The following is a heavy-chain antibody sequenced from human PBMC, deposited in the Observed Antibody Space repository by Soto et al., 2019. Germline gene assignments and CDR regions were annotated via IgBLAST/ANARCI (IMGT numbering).Heavy chain of an antibody. Sequence: GGSLRLSCAASGFTFSICAMSWVRQAPGKGLEWVSAISGSGGSTYYADSVKGRFTISRDNSKNTLYLQMNSLRAEDTAVYYCEKCPRMRYSSSWYVYGKDVWGQGTTVTVSS. J-gene: IGHJ6*02. D-gene: IGHD6-13*01. CDR2: ISGSGGST. CDR1: GFTFSICA. V-gene: IGHV3-23*01. CDR3: EKCPRMRYSSSWYVYGKDV.